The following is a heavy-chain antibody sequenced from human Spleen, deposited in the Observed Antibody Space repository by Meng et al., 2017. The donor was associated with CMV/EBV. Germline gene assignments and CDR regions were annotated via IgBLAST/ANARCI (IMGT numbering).Heavy chain of an antibody. CDR2: IIPIFGTA. CDR3: ASDTMRSSPSSVY. D-gene: IGHD3-10*01. V-gene: IGHV1-69*05. J-gene: IGHJ4*02. CDR1: GGTFSTYA. Sequence: CSASGGTFSTYALRWLLHAPGQGLEWMSGIIPIFGTANYAQKFQGRVTVTTDESTSPASMELSSLRSEDTAFYYCASDTMRSSPSSVYWRQGPLVTVSS.